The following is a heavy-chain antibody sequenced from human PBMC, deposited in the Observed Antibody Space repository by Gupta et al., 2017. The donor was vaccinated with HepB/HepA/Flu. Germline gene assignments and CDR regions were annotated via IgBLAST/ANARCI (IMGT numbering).Heavy chain of an antibody. D-gene: IGHD6-19*01. CDR1: GFTFDDYA. Sequence: EVQLVESGGGVVQHGRSLRLSCAASGFTFDDYAMTWVRQAAGKSLGWVSGISWNRCSIGYADSVKGLFTISRDNATNSLYLQMNILRAEDTALYYCAKVEDSSGWKNQLGYYFAYWGHGTLVTVSS. V-gene: IGHV3-9*01. CDR3: AKVEDSSGWKNQLGYYFAY. J-gene: IGHJ4*01. CDR2: ISWNRCSI.